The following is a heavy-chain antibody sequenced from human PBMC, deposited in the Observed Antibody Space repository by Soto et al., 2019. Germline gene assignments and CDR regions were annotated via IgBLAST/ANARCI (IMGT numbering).Heavy chain of an antibody. CDR2: ISSDGTNE. V-gene: IGHV3-30*18. J-gene: IGHJ6*03. Sequence: QVQLVESGGGVVQPGRSLRLSCAASGFTFRGYGIHWVRQAPGKGLEWVAVISSDGTNEYYADSVKGRFTISRDNSKNTLYLQMNSLRADDTAVYYCAKDLGGYYYYYYMDMWGKGTTVTVSS. CDR3: AKDLGGYYYYYYMDM. CDR1: GFTFRGYG.